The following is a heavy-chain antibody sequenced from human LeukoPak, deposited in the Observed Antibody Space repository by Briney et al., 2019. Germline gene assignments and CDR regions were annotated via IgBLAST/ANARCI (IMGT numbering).Heavy chain of an antibody. V-gene: IGHV1-2*02. CDR3: ARDSSGSLDY. CDR1: GYTFTGYY. CDR2: INPNSGGT. J-gene: IGHJ4*02. Sequence: GASVKVSCKASGYTFTGYYMHWVRQAPGQGLEWMGWINPNSGGTNYAQKFQGRVTMTRDTSISTAYMELNSLRTEDTALYYCARDSSGSLDYWGQGTLVTVSS. D-gene: IGHD1-26*01.